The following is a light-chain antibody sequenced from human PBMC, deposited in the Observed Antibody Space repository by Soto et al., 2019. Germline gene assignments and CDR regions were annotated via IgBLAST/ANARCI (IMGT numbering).Light chain of an antibody. J-gene: IGKJ2*02. Sequence: DIQMTQSPSSLSASVGDRVTITCRASQSISTYLSWYQQRPGIAPKLLVFSASRLQSGVSSRFSGSGSGTDFTLSISSLQPEDFAVYYCQQYDTSPCTFGQGTKLEIK. V-gene: IGKV1-39*01. CDR2: SAS. CDR1: QSISTY. CDR3: QQYDTSPCT.